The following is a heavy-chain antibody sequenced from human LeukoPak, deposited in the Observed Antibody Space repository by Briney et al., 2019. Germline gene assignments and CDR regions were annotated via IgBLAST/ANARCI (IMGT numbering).Heavy chain of an antibody. Sequence: GESLKISCKGSGYSFTNCWIGWVRQMPGKGLEWMGIIYPGDSDTRYSPSFQGQVTISADKSISTAYLQWSSLKASDTAMYYCARLRYCSGGSCYSGIDWFDPWGQGTLVTVSS. CDR1: GYSFTNCW. J-gene: IGHJ5*02. V-gene: IGHV5-51*01. D-gene: IGHD2-15*01. CDR2: IYPGDSDT. CDR3: ARLRYCSGGSCYSGIDWFDP.